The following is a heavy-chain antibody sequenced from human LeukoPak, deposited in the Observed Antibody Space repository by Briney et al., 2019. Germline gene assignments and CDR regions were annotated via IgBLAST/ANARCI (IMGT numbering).Heavy chain of an antibody. CDR2: IYYSGST. Sequence: PSETLSLTCTVSGGFISSYYWSWIRQPPGTGLEWIGFIYYSGSTNYNPSLKSRVTISVDTSKNQFSLKLSSVTAADTAVYYCARGDGQDGNFDYWGQGTLVTVSS. D-gene: IGHD5-24*01. CDR3: ARGDGQDGNFDY. V-gene: IGHV4-59*01. J-gene: IGHJ4*02. CDR1: GGFISSYY.